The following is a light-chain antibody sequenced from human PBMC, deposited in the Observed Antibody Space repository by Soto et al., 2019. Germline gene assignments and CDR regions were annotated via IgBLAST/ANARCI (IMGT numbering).Light chain of an antibody. J-gene: IGLJ3*02. Sequence: QPVLTQSSSASASLGSSVKLTCTLSSGHSSYIIAWHQQQPGKAPRYLMKLEGSGNYNKGNGVPDRFSGSSSGADRYLTISNLQFEDEADYYCETWDSNTRVFGGGTKLTVL. CDR2: LEGSGNY. V-gene: IGLV4-60*02. CDR1: SGHSSYI. CDR3: ETWDSNTRV.